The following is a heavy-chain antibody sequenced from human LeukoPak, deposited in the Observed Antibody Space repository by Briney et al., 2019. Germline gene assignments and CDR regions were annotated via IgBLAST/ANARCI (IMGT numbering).Heavy chain of an antibody. D-gene: IGHD1-26*01. CDR2: INPNSGGT. V-gene: IGHV1-2*02. Sequence: ASVTVSFMASGYTFTDYYMHWVRQAPGQGLEWMGWINPNSGGTNYAQKFQGRVTMTRDTSISTAYMELSRLRSDDTTVYYCARVRGSYSGEWFDYWGQGTLVTVSS. CDR3: ARVRGSYSGEWFDY. CDR1: GYTFTDYY. J-gene: IGHJ4*02.